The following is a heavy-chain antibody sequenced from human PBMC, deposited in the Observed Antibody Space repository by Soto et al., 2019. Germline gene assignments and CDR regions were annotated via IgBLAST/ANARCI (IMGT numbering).Heavy chain of an antibody. D-gene: IGHD1-1*01. J-gene: IGHJ4*02. Sequence: SETLSLTCTVSGGSISSSSYYWGWIRQPPGKGLEWIGSIYYSGSTYYNPSLKSRVTISVDTSKNQFSLKLSSVTAADTAVYYCARQTKITRYNWSELAYDYWGQGTLVTVSS. V-gene: IGHV4-39*01. CDR2: IYYSGST. CDR3: ARQTKITRYNWSELAYDY. CDR1: GGSISSSSYY.